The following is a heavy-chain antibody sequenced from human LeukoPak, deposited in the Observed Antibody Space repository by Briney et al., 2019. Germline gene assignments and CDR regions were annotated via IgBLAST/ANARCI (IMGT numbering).Heavy chain of an antibody. Sequence: SETLSLTCTVSGGSISPYYWSWIRQPAGKGLEWIGRIYFSGSTNYNPSLKSRVTMSVDTSKNQFSLKLSSVTAADTAVYYCARDFGGYGSGSYLGHWGQGTLVTVSS. D-gene: IGHD3-10*01. J-gene: IGHJ4*02. CDR1: GGSISPYY. CDR2: IYFSGST. CDR3: ARDFGGYGSGSYLGH. V-gene: IGHV4-4*07.